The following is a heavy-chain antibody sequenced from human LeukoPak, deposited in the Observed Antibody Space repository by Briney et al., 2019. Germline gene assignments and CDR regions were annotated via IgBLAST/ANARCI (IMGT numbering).Heavy chain of an antibody. CDR3: ARLGCGGGSCSVLDY. CDR2: VYYSGST. Sequence: NPSETLSLTCTVSGGSISSYYWSWIRQPPGKGLEWIGYVYYSGSTNYNPSLRSRVTISVDTSKNQFSLKLSSVTAADTAVYYCARLGCGGGSCSVLDYWGQGTLVTVSS. CDR1: GGSISSYY. D-gene: IGHD2-15*01. J-gene: IGHJ4*02. V-gene: IGHV4-59*08.